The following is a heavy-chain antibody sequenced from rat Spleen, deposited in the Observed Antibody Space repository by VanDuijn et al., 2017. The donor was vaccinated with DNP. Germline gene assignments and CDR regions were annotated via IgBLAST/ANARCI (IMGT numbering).Heavy chain of an antibody. V-gene: IGHV3-3*01. J-gene: IGHJ2*01. Sequence: VKTSQSLPLTCSVTGYSITSSYRWNWIRKFPGNKLEWMGSVNSAGTTNYNPSLKSRISIGRDTSKSQFFLHLNSVTTEDTATYYCARGATGDYWGQGVMVTVSS. CDR1: GYSITSSYR. CDR2: VNSAGTT. CDR3: ARGATGDY. D-gene: IGHD1-11*01.